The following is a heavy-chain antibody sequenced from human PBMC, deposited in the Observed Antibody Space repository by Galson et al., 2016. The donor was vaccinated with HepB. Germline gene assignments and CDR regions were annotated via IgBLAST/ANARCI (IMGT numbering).Heavy chain of an antibody. CDR3: GRHWLARGSWYLDL. V-gene: IGHV4-59*01. D-gene: IGHD3-10*01. CDR2: IYKTGET. Sequence: SETLSLTCTVSGDAFSSSYWSWIRQTPGKGLEWIASIYKTGETDYNPSLKSRVTISLDTTKNQVSLRMRPVTAADTAVYYCGRHWLARGSWYLDLWGGGTLVTVSS. J-gene: IGHJ2*01. CDR1: GDAFSSSY.